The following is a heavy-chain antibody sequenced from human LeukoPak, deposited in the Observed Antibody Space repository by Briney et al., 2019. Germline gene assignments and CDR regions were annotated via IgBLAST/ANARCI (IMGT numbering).Heavy chain of an antibody. V-gene: IGHV3-30*18. CDR1: GFTFSSYG. CDR2: ISYDGSNK. D-gene: IGHD1-26*01. CDR3: AKDLGRGYGMDV. J-gene: IGHJ6*02. Sequence: GRSLRLSCAASGFTFSSYGMHWVRQAPGKGLEWVAVISYDGSNKYYADSVKGRFTISVDNSKNTLYLQMNSLRAEDTAVYYCAKDLGRGYGMDVWGQGTTVTVSS.